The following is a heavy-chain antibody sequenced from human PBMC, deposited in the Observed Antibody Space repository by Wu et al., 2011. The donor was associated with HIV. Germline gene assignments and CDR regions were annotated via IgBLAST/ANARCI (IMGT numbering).Heavy chain of an antibody. J-gene: IGHJ6*03. CDR1: GYTFTGYY. D-gene: IGHD6-6*01. CDR3: ARDPYSSSFYYYYFMDV. Sequence: QVQLVQSGAEVKKPGASVKVSCKASGYTFTGYYMHWVRQAPGQGLEWMGWINPKSGDTNYPQKFQGRVTMTRDTSITTAYMELSRLRSDDTAVYYCARDPYSSSFYYYYFMDVWGKGTTVTVSS. CDR2: INPKSGDT. V-gene: IGHV1-2*02.